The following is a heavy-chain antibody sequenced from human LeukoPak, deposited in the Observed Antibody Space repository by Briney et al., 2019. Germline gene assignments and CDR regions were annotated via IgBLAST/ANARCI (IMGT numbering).Heavy chain of an antibody. CDR1: GFTFSNYN. Sequence: GGSLRLSCAASGFTFSNYNINWVRQAPGKGLERVSHISNSGGSIYYADSVKGRFTISRDNAKKSLYLQMNSLRAEDTAVYYCARSFDIWGQGTMVTVSS. CDR3: ARSFDI. CDR2: ISNSGGSI. J-gene: IGHJ3*02. V-gene: IGHV3-48*04.